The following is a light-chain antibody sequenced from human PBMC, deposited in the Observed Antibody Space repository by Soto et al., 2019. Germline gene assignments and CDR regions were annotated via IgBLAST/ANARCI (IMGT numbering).Light chain of an antibody. CDR3: QQYGSSPSIT. CDR2: ESS. J-gene: IGKJ5*01. V-gene: IGKV3-20*01. Sequence: IVLTHSPVTLSLFPRGNSTLYYRASQSVSSATVAWYQQRPGEAPRLLIYESSNSATGIPARFSGSGSETDFTLTISRLEPEDFAVYYCQQYGSSPSITFGQGTRLEIK. CDR1: QSVSSAT.